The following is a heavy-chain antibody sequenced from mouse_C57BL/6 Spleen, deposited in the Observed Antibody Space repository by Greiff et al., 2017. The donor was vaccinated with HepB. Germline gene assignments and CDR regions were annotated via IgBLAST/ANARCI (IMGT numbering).Heavy chain of an antibody. CDR2: INPNNGGT. CDR1: GYTFTDYY. J-gene: IGHJ2*01. CDR3: GRYLDYGNYFDY. Sequence: EVQLQQSGPELVKPGASVKISCKASGYTFTDYYMNWVKQSHGKSLEWIGDINPNNGGTSYNQKFKGKATLTVDKSSSTAYMELRSLTSEDSAVYYCGRYLDYGNYFDYWGQGTTLTVSS. D-gene: IGHD2-1*01. V-gene: IGHV1-26*01.